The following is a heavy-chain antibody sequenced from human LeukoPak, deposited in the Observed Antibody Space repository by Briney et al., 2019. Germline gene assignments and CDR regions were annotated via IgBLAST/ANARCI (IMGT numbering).Heavy chain of an antibody. Sequence: PSETLSLTCTVSGGSISSYYWNWIRQPPGKGLEWIGYIYYTGRTNYNPSLKSRVTISVDTSKNQFSLNLSSVTAADTAIYYCARGLASGYPPIPFDYWGQGTQVTVSS. CDR1: GGSISSYY. J-gene: IGHJ4*02. V-gene: IGHV4-59*12. CDR3: ARGLASGYPPIPFDY. CDR2: IYYTGRT. D-gene: IGHD3-3*01.